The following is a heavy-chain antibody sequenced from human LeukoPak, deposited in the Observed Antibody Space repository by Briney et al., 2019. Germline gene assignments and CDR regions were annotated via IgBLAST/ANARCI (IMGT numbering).Heavy chain of an antibody. Sequence: QAGGSLRLSCAASGFTFSTYGMHWVRQAPGKGLEWVAVRSYDGSNKYYADSVKGRFTISRDNSKNTLYLQMNSLRTEDTAVYYCAKGMAAYGSGSLFDYWGQGTLVTVSS. J-gene: IGHJ4*02. CDR2: RSYDGSNK. CDR1: GFTFSTYG. D-gene: IGHD3-10*01. V-gene: IGHV3-30*18. CDR3: AKGMAAYGSGSLFDY.